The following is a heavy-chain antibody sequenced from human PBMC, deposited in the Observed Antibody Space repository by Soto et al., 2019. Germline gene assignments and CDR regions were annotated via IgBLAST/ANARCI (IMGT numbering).Heavy chain of an antibody. D-gene: IGHD3-16*01. J-gene: IGHJ3*02. CDR3: AKDAVGASFDGFDI. CDR1: GLTFRNDW. CDR2: INQDGSER. V-gene: IGHV3-7*03. Sequence: PGGSLRLSCAGSGLTFRNDWLSWVRQAPGKGLEWVANINQDGSERYYVDSVRGRFTISRDNVENSLYPQLNSLRPEDTAVYYCAKDAVGASFDGFDIWGQGTMVTVSS.